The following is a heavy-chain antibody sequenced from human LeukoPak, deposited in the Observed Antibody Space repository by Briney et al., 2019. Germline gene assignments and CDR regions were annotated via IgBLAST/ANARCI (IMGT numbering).Heavy chain of an antibody. CDR1: GFTFSSYE. CDR2: ISSSGSTI. D-gene: IGHD1-14*01. J-gene: IGHJ6*02. CDR3: ARERRPNTGPAYYYYGMDV. V-gene: IGHV3-48*03. Sequence: GGSLRLSCAASGFTFSSYEMNWVRQAPGKGLEWVSYISSSGSTIYYADSVKGRFTISRDNAKNSLYLQMNSLRAEDTAVYYCARERRPNTGPAYYYYGMDVWGQGTTVTVSS.